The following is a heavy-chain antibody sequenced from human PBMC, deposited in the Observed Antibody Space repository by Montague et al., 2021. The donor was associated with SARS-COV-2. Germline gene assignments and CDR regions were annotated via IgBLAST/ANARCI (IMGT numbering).Heavy chain of an antibody. V-gene: IGHV4-38-2*02. J-gene: IGHJ4*02. CDR2: IYHSGST. D-gene: IGHD6-19*01. CDR3: ARQRRGGLVSTPRFFDY. CDR1: GYSISSGYY. Sequence: SETLSLTCTVSGYSISSGYYWGWIRQPPGKGLEWIGSIYHSGSTYYNPSLKSRVTISVDTSKNQFSLKLSSVTAADTAVYYCARQRRGGLVSTPRFFDYGGQGTLVTVSS.